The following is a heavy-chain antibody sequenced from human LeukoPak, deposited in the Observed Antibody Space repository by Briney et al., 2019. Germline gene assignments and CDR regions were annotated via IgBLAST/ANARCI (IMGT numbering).Heavy chain of an antibody. J-gene: IGHJ4*02. CDR2: IYPGDSDT. CDR3: VRRGDMVLFDWTHYYFDY. CDR1: GYSFSTYW. D-gene: IGHD3-9*01. Sequence: GESLKISSKGSGYSFSTYWIGWVRQMSGKGLEWMAIIYPGDSDTRYSPSFQGQVTISADRPMSTAYLQWSSLKASDTAIYFCVRRGDMVLFDWTHYYFDYSGRGTLVTVSA. V-gene: IGHV5-51*01.